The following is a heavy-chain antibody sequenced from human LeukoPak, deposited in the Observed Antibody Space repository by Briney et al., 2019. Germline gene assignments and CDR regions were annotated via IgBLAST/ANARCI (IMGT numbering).Heavy chain of an antibody. CDR2: ISGGGGST. CDR1: GFTFSSYA. J-gene: IGHJ4*02. D-gene: IGHD3-22*01. Sequence: GGSLRLSCAASGFTFSSYAMSWVRQAPGKGLEWFSAISGGGGSTYYADSVKGRFTISRDNSKNTLYLQMNSLRAEDTAVYYCAKTGSGYYFALTFFDYWGQGTLVTVSS. V-gene: IGHV3-23*01. CDR3: AKTGSGYYFALTFFDY.